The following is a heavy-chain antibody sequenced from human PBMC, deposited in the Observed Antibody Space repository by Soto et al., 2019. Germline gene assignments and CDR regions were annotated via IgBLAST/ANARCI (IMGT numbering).Heavy chain of an antibody. D-gene: IGHD7-27*01. Sequence: QVQLVESGGGVVQPGRSLRLSCVASGFTFSSYTMQWVRQAPGRGLEWVAVISNDGSKTHFADSVKGRFSISIDNSKNTLHLQMDSLRAEDTAVYHCAKDHPFQPGDLGAAFDYWGQGTRVTVSS. CDR2: ISNDGSKT. CDR1: GFTFSSYT. V-gene: IGHV3-30-3*02. J-gene: IGHJ4*02. CDR3: AKDHPFQPGDLGAAFDY.